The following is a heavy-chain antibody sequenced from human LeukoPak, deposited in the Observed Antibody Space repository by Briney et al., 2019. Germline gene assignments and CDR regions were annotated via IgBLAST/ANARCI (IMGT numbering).Heavy chain of an antibody. CDR2: IYYSGST. D-gene: IGHD6-13*01. CDR1: GGSISSYY. J-gene: IGHJ4*02. CDR3: ARESIAAAGIDY. V-gene: IGHV4-59*01. Sequence: SETLSLTCTVSGGSISSYYWSWIRQPPGKGLEWIGYIYYSGSTNYNPSLKSRVTISVDTSKIQFSLKLSSVTAADTAVYYCARESIAAAGIDYWGQGTLVTVSS.